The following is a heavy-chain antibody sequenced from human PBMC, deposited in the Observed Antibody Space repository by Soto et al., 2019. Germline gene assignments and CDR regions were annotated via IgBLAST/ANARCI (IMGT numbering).Heavy chain of an antibody. Sequence: PGGSLRLSCAASGFTFDDYAMHWVRQAPGKGLEWVSGISWNSGSIGYADSVKGRFTISRDDAKNSLYLQMNSLRAEDTALYYCAKDMVRGVITTSFDYWGQGTLVTVSS. V-gene: IGHV3-9*01. J-gene: IGHJ4*02. CDR2: ISWNSGSI. CDR1: GFTFDDYA. D-gene: IGHD3-10*01. CDR3: AKDMVRGVITTSFDY.